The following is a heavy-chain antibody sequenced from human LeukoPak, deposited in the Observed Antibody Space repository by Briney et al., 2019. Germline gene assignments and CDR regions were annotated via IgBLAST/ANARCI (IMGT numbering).Heavy chain of an antibody. CDR3: ARARTDLESGDLAYAFEI. D-gene: IGHD7-27*01. J-gene: IGHJ3*02. CDR1: GYTFISYD. V-gene: IGHV1-8*01. CDR2: MNPNSANT. Sequence: ASVKVSCKASGYTFISYDINWVRQAAGQGLEWMGWMNPNSANTGYAEKFQGRVSMTRNDPISTAYMELSGLRSEDTAVYYCARARTDLESGDLAYAFEIWGQGTMITVSS.